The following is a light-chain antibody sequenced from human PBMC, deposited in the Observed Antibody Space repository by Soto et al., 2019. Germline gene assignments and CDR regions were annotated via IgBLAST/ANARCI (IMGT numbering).Light chain of an antibody. CDR3: QQYDTVYT. J-gene: IGKJ2*01. V-gene: IGKV1-5*03. Sequence: DIQMTQSPSTLSASVGDRVTITCRASQSISNWLAWYQQKPGKAPKLLIYKASTLESGVPSRFSGSGSGTDFTLTISSLQPDDFATYYCQQYDTVYTFGQGTKLEIK. CDR1: QSISNW. CDR2: KAS.